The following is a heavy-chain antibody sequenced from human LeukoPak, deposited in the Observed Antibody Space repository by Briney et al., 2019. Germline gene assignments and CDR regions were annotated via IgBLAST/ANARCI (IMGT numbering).Heavy chain of an antibody. CDR2: INSDGSIT. D-gene: IGHD3-22*01. J-gene: IGHJ4*02. V-gene: IGHV3-74*01. CDR1: GFTFASYW. Sequence: GGSLRLSCAASGFTFASYWMHWVRQAPGKGLVWVSRINSDGSITNYADSVKGRFTITRDSAKNTLYLQMNSLRAEDTAEYFCAREPGGYYDSSGFLDYWGQGTVVTVSS. CDR3: AREPGGYYDSSGFLDY.